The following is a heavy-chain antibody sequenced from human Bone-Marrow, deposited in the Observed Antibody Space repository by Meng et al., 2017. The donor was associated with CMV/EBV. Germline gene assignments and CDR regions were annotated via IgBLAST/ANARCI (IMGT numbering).Heavy chain of an antibody. CDR3: VRGVGEFLGWEMGY. V-gene: IGHV3-74*02. CDR1: GFTFSKHW. CDR2: INSDESST. J-gene: IGHJ4*02. Sequence: GELGGAGGGLGKAGGSRRLSCAAFGFTFSKHWLHWVRQAPGKGLVWVARINSDESSTSYADSVKGRFTISRDNSKNTLYLQMNSLRAEDTAVYYCVRGVGEFLGWEMGYWGQGTLVTVSS. D-gene: IGHD1-26*01.